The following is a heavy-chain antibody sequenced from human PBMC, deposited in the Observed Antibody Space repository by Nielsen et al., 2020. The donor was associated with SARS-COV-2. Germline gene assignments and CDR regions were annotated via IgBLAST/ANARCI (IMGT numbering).Heavy chain of an antibody. J-gene: IGHJ6*02. Sequence: SETLSLTCTVSGGSISSYYWSWIRQPPGQGLEWIGYISNTGSTNYNPSLQSRVTISVDTSKNQFSLKLSSVTAADTAVYYCARDHGYNYAYGHYYYGMDVWGQGTTVTVSS. CDR1: GGSISSYY. D-gene: IGHD5-24*01. CDR3: ARDHGYNYAYGHYYYGMDV. CDR2: ISNTGST. V-gene: IGHV4-59*01.